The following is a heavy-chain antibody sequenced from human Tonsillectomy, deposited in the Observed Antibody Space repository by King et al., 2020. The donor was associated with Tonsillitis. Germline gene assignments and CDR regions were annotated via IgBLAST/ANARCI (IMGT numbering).Heavy chain of an antibody. CDR2: ISYDGGKK. D-gene: IGHD3-22*01. J-gene: IGHJ4*02. Sequence: VQLVESGGGVVQPGKSLRLSCSASGFTFSSFAMHWVRQAPGKGLEWAAVISYDGGKKYYADSVKGRLTISRDNSKNTLFLQMNSLRPEDTAVYYCVRDVRLDFWGQGTLVTVSS. CDR1: GFTFSSFA. V-gene: IGHV3-30*04. CDR3: VRDVRLDF.